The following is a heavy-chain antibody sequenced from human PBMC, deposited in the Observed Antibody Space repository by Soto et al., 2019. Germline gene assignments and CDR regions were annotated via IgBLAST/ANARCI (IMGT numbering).Heavy chain of an antibody. CDR1: GYTFTSYY. J-gene: IGHJ6*02. D-gene: IGHD3-3*01. CDR2: INPSGGST. CDR3: ARDTGVLRFLEWSLTQRYGMDV. Sequence: ASVKVSCKASGYTFTSYYMHWVRQAPGQGLEWMGIINPSGGSTSYAQKFQGRVTMTRDTSTSTVHMELSSLRSEDTAVYYCARDTGVLRFLEWSLTQRYGMDVWGQGTTVTVSS. V-gene: IGHV1-46*01.